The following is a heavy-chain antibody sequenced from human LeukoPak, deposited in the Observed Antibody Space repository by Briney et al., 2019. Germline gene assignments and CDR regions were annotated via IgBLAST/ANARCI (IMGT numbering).Heavy chain of an antibody. D-gene: IGHD5-12*01. Sequence: GESLKISCKGSGYSFTSYWIGWVRQMPGKGLEWMGIIYPGDSDTRYSPSFQSQVSISADKSISTAYLQWSSLKASDTAMYYCARHGVATIPYFDYWGQGTLVTVSS. CDR1: GYSFTSYW. CDR3: ARHGVATIPYFDY. CDR2: IYPGDSDT. V-gene: IGHV5-51*01. J-gene: IGHJ4*02.